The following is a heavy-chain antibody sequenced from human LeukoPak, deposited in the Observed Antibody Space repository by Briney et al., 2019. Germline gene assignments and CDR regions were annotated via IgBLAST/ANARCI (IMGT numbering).Heavy chain of an antibody. CDR3: AREYSGYPWGY. CDR2: IYYSGST. V-gene: IGHV4-39*07. CDR1: GGSISSSSYY. J-gene: IGHJ4*02. D-gene: IGHD5-12*01. Sequence: SETLSLTCTVSGGSISSSSYYWGWIRQPPGKGLEWIGSIYYSGSTYYNPSLKSRVTISVDTSKNQFSLKLSSVTAADTAVYYCAREYSGYPWGYWGQGTLVTVSS.